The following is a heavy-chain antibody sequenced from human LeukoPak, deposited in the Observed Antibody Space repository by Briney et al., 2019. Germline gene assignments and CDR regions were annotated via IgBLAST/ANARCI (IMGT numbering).Heavy chain of an antibody. V-gene: IGHV4-30-4*01. CDR1: GGSISSGDYY. J-gene: IGHJ6*02. CDR2: IYYSGST. CDR3: ARDRGRNGYNYDGMDV. Sequence: PSETLSLTCTVSGGSISSGDYYWSWIRQHPGKGLEWIGYIYYSGSTYYNPSLKSRVTISVDTSKNQFSLKLSSVTAADTAVYYCARDRGRNGYNYDGMDVWGQGTTVTVSS. D-gene: IGHD2-15*01.